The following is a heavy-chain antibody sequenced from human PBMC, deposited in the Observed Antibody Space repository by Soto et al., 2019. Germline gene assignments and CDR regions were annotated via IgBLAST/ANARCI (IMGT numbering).Heavy chain of an antibody. CDR2: INPSGGST. CDR3: AREQQLVLWRHFDY. Sequence: QVQLVQSGAEVKKPGASAKVSCKASGYTFTSYYMHWVRQAPGQGLEWMGIINPSGGSTSYAQKFXGXVXXTRDTSTSTDYMELSSLSSEDTAVYYCAREQQLVLWRHFDYWGQGTLVTVSS. V-gene: IGHV1-46*03. J-gene: IGHJ4*02. CDR1: GYTFTSYY. D-gene: IGHD6-13*01.